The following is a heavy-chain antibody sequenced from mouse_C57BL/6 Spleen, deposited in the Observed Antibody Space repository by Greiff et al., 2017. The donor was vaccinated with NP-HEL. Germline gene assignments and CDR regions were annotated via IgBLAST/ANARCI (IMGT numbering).Heavy chain of an antibody. V-gene: IGHV2-2*01. CDR3: ARKEPDYYAMDY. CDR2: IWSGGST. J-gene: IGHJ4*01. CDR1: GFSLTSYG. Sequence: VKLVESGPGLVQPSQRLSITCTVSGFSLTSYGVHWVRQSPGKGLEWLGVIWSGGSTDYNAAFISRLSISKDNSKSQVFFKMNSLQADDTAIYYCARKEPDYYAMDYWGQGTSVTVSS.